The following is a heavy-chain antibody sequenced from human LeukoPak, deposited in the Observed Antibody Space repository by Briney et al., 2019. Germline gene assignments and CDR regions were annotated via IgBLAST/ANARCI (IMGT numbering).Heavy chain of an antibody. D-gene: IGHD3-22*01. CDR2: ISSSSSYI. Sequence: PGGSLRLSCAASGFTFSSYSMNWVRQAPGKGLEWVSSISSSSSYIYYADSVKGRFTISRDNAKNSLYLQMNSLRAEDTAVYYCARDLIERSSYFDYWGQGTLVTVSS. CDR3: ARDLIERSSYFDY. V-gene: IGHV3-21*01. CDR1: GFTFSSYS. J-gene: IGHJ4*02.